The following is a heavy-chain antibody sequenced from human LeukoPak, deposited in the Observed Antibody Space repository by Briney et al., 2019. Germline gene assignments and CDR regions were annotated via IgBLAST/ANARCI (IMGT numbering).Heavy chain of an antibody. CDR3: ARDNSVRDEAWWFNP. D-gene: IGHD5-24*01. CDR2: ISPSGGST. V-gene: IGHV1-46*01. CDR1: GYTFTGYW. J-gene: IGHJ5*02. Sequence: GASVKVSCKAFGYTFTGYWMHWVRQVPGQGPEWMGVISPSGGSTIYAQKFKGRVTLTRDMSTSTDYLELSSLRSEDTDVYYCARDNSVRDEAWWFNPWGQGTLVTVSS.